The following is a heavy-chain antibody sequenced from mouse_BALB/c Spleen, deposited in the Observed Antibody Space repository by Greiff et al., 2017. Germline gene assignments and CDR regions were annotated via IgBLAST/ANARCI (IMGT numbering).Heavy chain of an antibody. CDR2: ISSGGGST. D-gene: IGHD1-1*01. Sequence: EVQVVESGGGLVKPGGSLKLSCAASGFAFSSYDMSWVRQTPEKRLEWVAYISSGGGSTYYPDTVKGRFTISRDNAKNTLYLQMSSLKSEDTAMYYCARQLLYYAMDYWGQGTSVTVSS. CDR1: GFAFSSYD. CDR3: ARQLLYYAMDY. J-gene: IGHJ4*01. V-gene: IGHV5-12-1*01.